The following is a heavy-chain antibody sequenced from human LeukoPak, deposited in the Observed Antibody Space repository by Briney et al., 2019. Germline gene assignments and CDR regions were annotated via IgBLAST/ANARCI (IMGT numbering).Heavy chain of an antibody. CDR2: INPNSGGT. D-gene: IGHD1-26*01. V-gene: IGHV1-2*02. CDR3: ARGSGSYDPRFDY. Sequence: GXSVKVSCKASGYTFTGYYMHWVRQAPGQGLEWMGWINPNSGGTNYAQKFQGRVTMTRDTSISTAYMELSRLRSDDTAVYYCARGSGSYDPRFDYWGQGTLVTVSS. CDR1: GYTFTGYY. J-gene: IGHJ4*02.